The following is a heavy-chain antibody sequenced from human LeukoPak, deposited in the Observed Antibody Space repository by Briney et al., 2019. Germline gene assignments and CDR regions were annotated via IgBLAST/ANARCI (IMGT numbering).Heavy chain of an antibody. CDR3: ARVAELDYYDSSPLNWFDY. CDR1: GLTFSSYS. CDR2: ISSSSSYI. J-gene: IGHJ4*02. Sequence: GGSLRLSCAASGLTFSSYSMNWVRQAPGKGLEWVSSISSSSSYIYYADSVKGRFTISRDNAKNSLYLQMNSLRAEDTAVYYCARVAELDYYDSSPLNWFDYWGQGTLVTVSS. D-gene: IGHD3-22*01. V-gene: IGHV3-21*01.